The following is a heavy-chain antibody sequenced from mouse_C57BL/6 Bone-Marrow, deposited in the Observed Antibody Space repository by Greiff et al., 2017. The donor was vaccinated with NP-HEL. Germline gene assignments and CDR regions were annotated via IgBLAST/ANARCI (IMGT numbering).Heavy chain of an antibody. Sequence: EVKLVESGGGLVQPGGSMKLSCAASGFTFSDAWMDWVRQSPEKGLEWVAEIRNKANNHATYYAESVKGRFTISRDDSKSSVYLQMNSLRAEDTGIYYCTILPIYYYGGDYWGQGTTLTVSS. CDR2: IRNKANNHAT. CDR3: TILPIYYYGGDY. CDR1: GFTFSDAW. V-gene: IGHV6-6*01. J-gene: IGHJ2*01. D-gene: IGHD1-1*01.